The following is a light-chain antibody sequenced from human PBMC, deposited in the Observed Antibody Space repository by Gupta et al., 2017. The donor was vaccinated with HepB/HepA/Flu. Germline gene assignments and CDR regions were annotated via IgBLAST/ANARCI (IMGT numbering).Light chain of an antibody. J-gene: IGKJ1*01. CDR1: QSVSSN. CDR2: VAS. CDR3: QQDNNCPRT. V-gene: IGKV3-15*01. Sequence: EIVMTQSPATLSVSPGERATLSCRASQSVSSNLAWYQQKPGQAPRLLIYVASTRATGIPARFSGSGSGTEFTLTISSLQSEDFAVYYCQQDNNCPRTFGQGTKVEIK.